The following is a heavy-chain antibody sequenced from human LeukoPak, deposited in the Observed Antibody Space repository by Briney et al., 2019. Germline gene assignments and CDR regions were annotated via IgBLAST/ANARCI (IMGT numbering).Heavy chain of an antibody. Sequence: GSSVKVSCKASGGTFSSYAISWVRQAPGQGLEWMGGIIPIFGTANYAQKFQGRVTITADESTSTAYMELSSLRSEDTAVYYCARTSDCSSTSCYPNFDYWGQGTLVTDSS. D-gene: IGHD2-2*01. CDR1: GGTFSSYA. CDR2: IIPIFGTA. V-gene: IGHV1-69*01. J-gene: IGHJ4*02. CDR3: ARTSDCSSTSCYPNFDY.